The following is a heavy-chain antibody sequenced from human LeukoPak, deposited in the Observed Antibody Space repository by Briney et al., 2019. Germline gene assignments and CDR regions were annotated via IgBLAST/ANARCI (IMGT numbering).Heavy chain of an antibody. CDR3: ARGPHNYYDSSGYYDG. V-gene: IGHV3-20*01. J-gene: IGHJ4*02. CDR2: INWNGGST. Sequence: GGSLRLSCAASGFTFDDYGMSWVRQAPGKGLEWVSGINWNGGSTGYADSVKGRFTISRDNAKNSLYLQMNSLRAEDTALYHCARGPHNYYDSSGYYDGWGQGTLVTVSS. D-gene: IGHD3-22*01. CDR1: GFTFDDYG.